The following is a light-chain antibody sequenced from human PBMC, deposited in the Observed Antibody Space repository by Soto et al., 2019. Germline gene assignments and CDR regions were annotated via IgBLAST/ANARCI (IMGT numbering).Light chain of an antibody. CDR3: QQYNSYPLT. CDR1: QSVSNN. J-gene: IGKJ4*01. CDR2: GAS. Sequence: EIVMTQSPATLSVSPGERATLSCRASQSVSNNLAWYQQKPGQAPRLLIYGASTRATGIPARFSGSGSGTEFTLTISSLQPDDFATYYCQQYNSYPLTFGGGTKVEIK. V-gene: IGKV3-15*01.